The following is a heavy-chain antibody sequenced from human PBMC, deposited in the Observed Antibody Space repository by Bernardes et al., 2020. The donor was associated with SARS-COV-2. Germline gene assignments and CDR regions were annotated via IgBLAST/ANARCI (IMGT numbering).Heavy chain of an antibody. CDR2: IYRGGST. V-gene: IGHV3-66*02. CDR3: ARRSASNWSHDC. Sequence: GGSLRLSCAASGFTVNTNYMSWVRQAPGKGLEWVSVIYRGGSTYYADYVKGRFTISRDNSKNTLYLQMNNLRPEDTAIYYCARRSASNWSHDCWGQGTLVTVSS. D-gene: IGHD6-13*01. CDR1: GFTVNTNY. J-gene: IGHJ4*02.